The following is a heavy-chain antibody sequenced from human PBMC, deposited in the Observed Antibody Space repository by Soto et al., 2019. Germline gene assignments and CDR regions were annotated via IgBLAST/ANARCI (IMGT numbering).Heavy chain of an antibody. V-gene: IGHV3-53*01. D-gene: IGHD4-4*01. CDR1: GFTVSSNF. CDR3: ARSRPIYDYSNFYFDY. Sequence: PGGSLRLSCAASGFTVSSNFMSWVRQAPGKGLEWVSVLYSGGSTYYADSVKGRFTISRDNSKNTLSLQMNSLRAEDTAVYYCARSRPIYDYSNFYFDYWGQGTLVTVSS. J-gene: IGHJ4*02. CDR2: LYSGGST.